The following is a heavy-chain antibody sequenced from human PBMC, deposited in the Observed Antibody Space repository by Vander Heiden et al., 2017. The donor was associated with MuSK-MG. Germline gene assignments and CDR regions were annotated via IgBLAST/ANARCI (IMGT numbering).Heavy chain of an antibody. V-gene: IGHV4-59*11. Sequence: QVQLQESGPGLVKASETLSLTCTVSGGPISTHFYTWIRQAPGKGLEWIGHLDFSGDGNYNASLKSRVTISVDTSKKQVSLKRTSVTAADTAVYFCARLRGYDREVLGYFFMDVWGKGTTVTVSS. CDR3: ARLRGYDREVLGYFFMDV. J-gene: IGHJ6*03. CDR2: LDFSGDG. D-gene: IGHD5-12*01. CDR1: GGPISTHF.